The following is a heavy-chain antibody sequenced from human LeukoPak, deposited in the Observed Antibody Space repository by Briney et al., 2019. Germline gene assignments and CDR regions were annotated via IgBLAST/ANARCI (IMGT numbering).Heavy chain of an antibody. D-gene: IGHD2-2*01. Sequence: SETLSLTCAVYGGSFRGYYWSWIRQPPGKGREWIGEINHSGSTNYNPSLKSRVTISLDTSMKKFSLKLNSVTAADTAVYYCASTERCSTTCPLDYWGQGTLVTVSS. CDR1: GGSFRGYY. V-gene: IGHV4-34*01. J-gene: IGHJ4*02. CDR3: ASTERCSTTCPLDY. CDR2: INHSGST.